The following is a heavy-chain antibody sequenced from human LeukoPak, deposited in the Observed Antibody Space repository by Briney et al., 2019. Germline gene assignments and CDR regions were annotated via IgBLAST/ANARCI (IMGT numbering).Heavy chain of an antibody. CDR3: ARGGASSKWLDP. V-gene: IGHV4-4*07. CDR2: TYNDGST. CDR1: GGSIRNYY. Sequence: PSETLSLTCTGSGGSIRNYYWSWIRQPAGKGLEWIGRTYNDGSTKYNPSLQSRVTMSVDTSKNHFSLKLTSVTAADTALYYCARGGASSKWLDPWGQGTLVTVSS. D-gene: IGHD2-15*01. J-gene: IGHJ5*02.